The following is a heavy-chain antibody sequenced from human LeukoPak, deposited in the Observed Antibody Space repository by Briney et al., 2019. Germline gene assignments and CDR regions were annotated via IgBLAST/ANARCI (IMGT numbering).Heavy chain of an antibody. V-gene: IGHV3-11*01. CDR1: GFTFSDYY. CDR3: ARSTIVVVPAAMDY. CDR2: ISSSGSTI. Sequence: GSLRLSCATSGFTFSDYYMSLNRQAPGKGLEWVSYISSSGSTIYYADSVKGRFTISRDNAKNSLYLQMNSLRAEDTAVYYCARSTIVVVPAAMDYWGQGTLVTVSS. J-gene: IGHJ4*02. D-gene: IGHD2-2*01.